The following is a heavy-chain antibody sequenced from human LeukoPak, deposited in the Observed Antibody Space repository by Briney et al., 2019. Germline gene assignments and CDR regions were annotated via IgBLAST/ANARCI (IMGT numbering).Heavy chain of an antibody. Sequence: GASVKVSCKASGYTFTSYYMHWVRQAPGQGLEWMGIINPSGGSTSYAQKFQGRVTMTRDTSTSTVYMELSSLRSEDTAVYYCARITYDFWSGYYMPDDPWGQGTLVTVSS. J-gene: IGHJ5*02. V-gene: IGHV1-46*01. CDR2: INPSGGST. CDR1: GYTFTSYY. D-gene: IGHD3-3*01. CDR3: ARITYDFWSGYYMPDDP.